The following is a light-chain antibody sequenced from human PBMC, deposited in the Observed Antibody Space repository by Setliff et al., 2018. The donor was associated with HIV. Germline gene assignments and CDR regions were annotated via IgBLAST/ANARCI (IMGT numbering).Light chain of an antibody. Sequence: QSALTQPASVSGSPGQSITISCTGTSSDVGGYRLVSWYQQHPGKAPKLIISEVNKRPSGVSNRFSGSKSGTSASLTISGLQAEDEADYYCCSYADSGTYLCGTGTKVT. J-gene: IGLJ1*01. CDR3: CSYADSGTYL. CDR2: EVN. CDR1: SSDVGGYRL. V-gene: IGLV2-23*02.